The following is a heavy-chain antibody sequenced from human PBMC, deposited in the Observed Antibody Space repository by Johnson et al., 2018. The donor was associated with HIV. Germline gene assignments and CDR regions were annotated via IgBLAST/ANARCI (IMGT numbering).Heavy chain of an antibody. Sequence: VQLVEPGGGLVQPGRSLRLSCAASGITFDEYALHWVRQAPGKGLEWVSGISWNNGTIGYADSVKGRFTVTRDNAKNSLYLQMNSLRPEDTALYYCAKERQGAISVFALAGAFDIWGQGTKVTVSS. D-gene: IGHD2-2*01. CDR2: ISWNNGTI. J-gene: IGHJ3*02. CDR1: GITFDEYA. CDR3: AKERQGAISVFALAGAFDI. V-gene: IGHV3-9*01.